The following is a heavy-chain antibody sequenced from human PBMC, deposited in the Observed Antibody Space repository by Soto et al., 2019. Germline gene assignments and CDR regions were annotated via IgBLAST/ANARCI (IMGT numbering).Heavy chain of an antibody. J-gene: IGHJ6*02. Sequence: QVQLVQSGGEVKKPGASVKLSCTASGYTFTSYGISWVRQAPGQGLEWMGWISAYNGKTNSAQNVQGRVTMTTDTSTRTAYMGLRSLRSDDTAVYYCARGGDVNYYHGMDVWGQGTTVTVSS. D-gene: IGHD5-12*01. CDR1: GYTFTSYG. CDR2: ISAYNGKT. V-gene: IGHV1-18*01. CDR3: ARGGDVNYYHGMDV.